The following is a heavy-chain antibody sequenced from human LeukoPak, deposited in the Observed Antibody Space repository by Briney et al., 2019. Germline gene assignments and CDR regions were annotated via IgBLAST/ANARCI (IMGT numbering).Heavy chain of an antibody. D-gene: IGHD3-3*01. CDR1: GGTFTSYA. J-gene: IGHJ3*02. CDR2: INTNTGNP. CDR3: ASGITILGVAVDDAFDI. Sequence: ASVKVSCKASGGTFTSYAMNWVRQAPGQGLEWMGWINTNTGNPTYAQGFTGRFVFSLDTSVSTAYLQISSLRAEDTAVYYCASGITILGVAVDDAFDIWGQGTMVTASS. V-gene: IGHV7-4-1*02.